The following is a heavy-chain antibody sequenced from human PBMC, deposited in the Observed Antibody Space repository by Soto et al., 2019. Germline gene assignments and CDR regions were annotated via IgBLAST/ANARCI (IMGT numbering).Heavy chain of an antibody. D-gene: IGHD1-1*01. CDR3: ARGDDWKSSCLDP. Sequence: PSETLSLTCTVSGGSISSYYWNWIRQPPGKGLEWIGYISYSGNTNYNPSLKSRVTISLDTSKNQFSLKLTSVTAADTAVYYCARGDDWKSSCLDPWGQGTLVTVSS. J-gene: IGHJ5*02. CDR1: GGSISSYY. CDR2: ISYSGNT. V-gene: IGHV4-59*01.